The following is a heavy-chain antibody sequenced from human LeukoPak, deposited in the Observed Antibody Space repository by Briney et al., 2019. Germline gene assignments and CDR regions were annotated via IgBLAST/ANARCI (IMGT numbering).Heavy chain of an antibody. CDR1: GFTFSSYS. D-gene: IGHD1-20*01. Sequence: PGGSLRLSCAASGFTFSSYSMNWVRQAPGKGLEWVSFISNDSSTIYYADSVKGRFTISRDNAKNALYLQMNSLRVEDTAVYYCVPLNWNPPGDFDRWGQGTLVTVSS. J-gene: IGHJ4*02. V-gene: IGHV3-48*04. CDR2: ISNDSSTI. CDR3: VPLNWNPPGDFDR.